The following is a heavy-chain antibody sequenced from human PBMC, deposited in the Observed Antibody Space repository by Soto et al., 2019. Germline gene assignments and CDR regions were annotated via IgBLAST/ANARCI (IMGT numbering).Heavy chain of an antibody. Sequence: QVQLVESGGGLVKPGGYLRLSCAASGFTFGDYYMSWIRQAPGKGLEWVSYISSSGSSTYYVDSVRGRFTISRDNAKNSPYMQMDSLGAEDTAVYYCARAAAARPAAGYWGQGTLVTVSS. CDR2: ISSSGSST. CDR3: ARAAAARPAAGY. D-gene: IGHD6-6*01. V-gene: IGHV3-11*01. J-gene: IGHJ4*02. CDR1: GFTFGDYY.